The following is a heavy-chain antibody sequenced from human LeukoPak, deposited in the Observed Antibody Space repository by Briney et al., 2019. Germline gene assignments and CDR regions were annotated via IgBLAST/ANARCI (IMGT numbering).Heavy chain of an antibody. CDR2: IISTGSTK. CDR3: ATGFWGYCSRNSCPLDN. D-gene: IGHD2-2*01. V-gene: IGHV3-48*01. J-gene: IGHJ4*02. CDR1: GFTFSSYS. Sequence: GGSLRLSCAASGFTFSSYSMNWVRQAPGKGLEWISYIISTGSTKYYADSVKGRFTISRDNANNSVSLQMSSLRAEDTAVYYCATGFWGYCSRNSCPLDNWGQGTLATVAS.